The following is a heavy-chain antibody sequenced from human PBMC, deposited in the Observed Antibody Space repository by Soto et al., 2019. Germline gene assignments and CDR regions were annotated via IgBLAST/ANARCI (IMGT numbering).Heavy chain of an antibody. CDR2: ISYDGSNT. J-gene: IGHJ6*02. Sequence: GGSLRLSCAASGFTFSSYGMHWARQAPGKGLEWVAFISYDGSNTYYTDSVKGRFTISRDNSKNTLYLQMNSLRAEDTAVYYCAKDSRWRPVYYYSVMDVWGQGTTVTVSS. CDR3: AKDSRWRPVYYYSVMDV. CDR1: GFTFSSYG. V-gene: IGHV3-30*18.